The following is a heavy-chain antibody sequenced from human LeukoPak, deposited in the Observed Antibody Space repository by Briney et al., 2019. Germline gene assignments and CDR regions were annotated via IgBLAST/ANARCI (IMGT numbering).Heavy chain of an antibody. CDR1: GFTFSSYS. CDR3: ARDRPEVFGVVGDAFDI. J-gene: IGHJ3*02. CDR2: ISSSSSTI. D-gene: IGHD3-3*01. Sequence: GGSLRLSCAASGFTFSSYSMNWVRQAPGKGLEWVSYISSSSSTIYYADSVKGRFTISRDNAKNSLYLQMNSLRAEDTAVYYCARDRPEVFGVVGDAFDIWGQGTMVTVSS. V-gene: IGHV3-48*01.